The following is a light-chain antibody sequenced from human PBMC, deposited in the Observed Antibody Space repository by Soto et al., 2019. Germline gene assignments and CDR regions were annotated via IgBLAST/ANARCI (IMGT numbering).Light chain of an antibody. V-gene: IGKV3-20*01. CDR1: QSVSNNY. J-gene: IGKJ1*01. CDR2: GAS. Sequence: EILFPPSPGALSLSPGERAPLSPRASQSVSNNYLAWYQQKPGQAPRLLIYGASNRATGIPDRFSGSGSGTEFTLTISSLQPDDFATYYCQHYNSYGTFGQGTKVDIK. CDR3: QHYNSYGT.